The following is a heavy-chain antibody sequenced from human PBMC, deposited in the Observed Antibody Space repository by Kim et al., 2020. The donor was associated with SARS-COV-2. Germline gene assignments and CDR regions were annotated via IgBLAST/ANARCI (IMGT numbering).Heavy chain of an antibody. CDR1: GFTFSSYS. J-gene: IGHJ3*02. CDR3: ARDPSVWSVYYHEAFDI. V-gene: IGHV3-21*01. D-gene: IGHD3-3*01. CDR2: ISSSSSYI. Sequence: GGSLRLSCAASGFTFSSYSMNWVRQAPGKGLEWVSSISSSSSYIYYADSVKGRFTISRDNAKNSLYLQMNSLRAEDTAVYYCARDPSVWSVYYHEAFDIWGQGTLVTVSS.